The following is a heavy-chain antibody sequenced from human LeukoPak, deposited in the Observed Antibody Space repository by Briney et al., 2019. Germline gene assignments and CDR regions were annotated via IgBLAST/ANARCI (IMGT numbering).Heavy chain of an antibody. J-gene: IGHJ4*02. CDR3: AISWQSIAARVVFDY. CDR1: GFTVSSNY. Sequence: PGRSLRLSCAASGFTVSSNYMSWVRQAPGKGLEWVSVIYSGGSTYYADSVKGRFTISRDNSKNTLYLQMNSLRAEDTAVYYCAISWQSIAARVVFDYWGQGTLVTVSS. CDR2: IYSGGST. D-gene: IGHD6-6*01. V-gene: IGHV3-53*01.